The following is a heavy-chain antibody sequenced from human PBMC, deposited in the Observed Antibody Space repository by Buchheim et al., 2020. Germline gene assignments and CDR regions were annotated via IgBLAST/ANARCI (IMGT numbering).Heavy chain of an antibody. CDR3: ARESYGGNSGYFDY. V-gene: IGHV3-33*01. J-gene: IGHJ4*02. CDR2: IWYDGSNK. Sequence: QVQLVESGGGVVQSGRSLRLSCAASGFTFSSYGMHWVRQAPGKGLEWVAVIWYDGSNKYYADSVKGRFTISRDNSKHTLYLQMNSLRAEDTAVYYCARESYGGNSGYFDYWGQGTL. CDR1: GFTFSSYG. D-gene: IGHD4-23*01.